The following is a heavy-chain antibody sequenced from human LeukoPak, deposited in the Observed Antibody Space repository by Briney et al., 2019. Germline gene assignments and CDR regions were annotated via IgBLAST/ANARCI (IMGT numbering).Heavy chain of an antibody. D-gene: IGHD3-10*01. CDR2: IKEDGSEK. CDR1: GFTFRTYW. J-gene: IGHJ4*02. Sequence: PGGSLRLSCAGSGFTFRTYWMSWVRQAPGKRLEWVANIKEDGSEKYYVDSVKGRFSISRDNAKNSLYLQMDSLRAEDTAVYHCVRGGHSFDWGNYYTPFYWGQGTLVTVSS. V-gene: IGHV3-7*01. CDR3: VRGGHSFDWGNYYTPFY.